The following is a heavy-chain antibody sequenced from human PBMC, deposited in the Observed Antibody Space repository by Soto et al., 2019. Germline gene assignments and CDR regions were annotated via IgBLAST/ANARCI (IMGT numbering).Heavy chain of an antibody. J-gene: IGHJ5*02. Sequence: PSETLSLTCAVYGGSFSVYYWSWIRQPPGKGLEWIGEINHSGSTNYNPSLKSRVTISVDTSKNQFSLKLSSVTAADTAVYYCARGRGAWFDPCGQGTLVLVSS. CDR1: GGSFSVYY. CDR2: INHSGST. V-gene: IGHV4-34*01. CDR3: ARGRGAWFDP. D-gene: IGHD3-16*01.